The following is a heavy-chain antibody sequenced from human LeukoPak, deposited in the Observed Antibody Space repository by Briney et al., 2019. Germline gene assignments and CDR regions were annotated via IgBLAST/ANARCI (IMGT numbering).Heavy chain of an antibody. Sequence: GASVKVSCKASGYTFTGYYMHWVRQAPGQGLEWMGWINPNSGGTNYAQKFQGRVTMTRDMSTSTVYMELSSLRSEDTAVYYCARGAQCSGGSCYDPAWVYWGQGTLVTVSS. J-gene: IGHJ4*02. CDR1: GYTFTGYY. CDR2: INPNSGGT. D-gene: IGHD2-15*01. V-gene: IGHV1-2*02. CDR3: ARGAQCSGGSCYDPAWVY.